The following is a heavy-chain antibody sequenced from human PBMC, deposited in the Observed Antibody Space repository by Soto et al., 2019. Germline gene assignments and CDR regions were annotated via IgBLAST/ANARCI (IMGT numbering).Heavy chain of an antibody. Sequence: GGSLRLSCAASGFTFSSYGMHWVRQAPGKGLEWVAVIWYDGSNKYYADSVKGRFTISRDNSKNTLYLQMNSLRAEDTAVYYCARDSRSCSGGSCYWFDPWGQGTLVTVSS. CDR2: IWYDGSNK. V-gene: IGHV3-33*01. J-gene: IGHJ5*02. D-gene: IGHD2-15*01. CDR3: ARDSRSCSGGSCYWFDP. CDR1: GFTFSSYG.